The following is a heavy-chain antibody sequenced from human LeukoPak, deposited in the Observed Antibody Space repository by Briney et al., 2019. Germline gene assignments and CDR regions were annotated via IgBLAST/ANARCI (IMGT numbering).Heavy chain of an antibody. CDR1: GFTFSSYW. CDR3: ARDKVYYGSGSYGY. V-gene: IGHV3-74*01. D-gene: IGHD3-10*01. Sequence: GGSLRLSCAASGFTFSSYWMHWVRQAPGKGLVWVSLINSDGSSPSYADSVKGRFTISRDNAKNTLYLQMNSLRVEDTAVYYCARDKVYYGSGSYGYWGQGTLVTVSS. CDR2: INSDGSSP. J-gene: IGHJ4*02.